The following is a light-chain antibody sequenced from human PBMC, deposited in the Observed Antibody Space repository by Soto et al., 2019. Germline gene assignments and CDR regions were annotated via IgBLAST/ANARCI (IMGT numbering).Light chain of an antibody. Sequence: QSALTQPASVSGSPGQSITISCTGTSSDVGSYNLVSWYQQHPGKAPKLMIYEGNKRPSGVSNRFSGSKSGNTASLTISGLQAEDDADYYCCSYGGSSTLIFGGGTKVTVL. CDR1: SSDVGSYNL. CDR3: CSYGGSSTLI. CDR2: EGN. V-gene: IGLV2-23*01. J-gene: IGLJ2*01.